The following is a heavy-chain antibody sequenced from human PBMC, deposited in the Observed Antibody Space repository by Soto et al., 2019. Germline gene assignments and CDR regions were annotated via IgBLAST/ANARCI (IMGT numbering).Heavy chain of an antibody. J-gene: IGHJ2*01. V-gene: IGHV4-34*01. Sequence: SETLSLTCAVYGGSFSGYYWSWIRQPPGKGLEWIGEINHSGSTNYNPSLKSRVTISVDTSKNQFSLKLSSVTAADTAVYYCARGVGSSSWYVSWYFDLWGRGTLVTVSS. CDR1: GGSFSGYY. CDR3: ARGVGSSSWYVSWYFDL. D-gene: IGHD6-13*01. CDR2: INHSGST.